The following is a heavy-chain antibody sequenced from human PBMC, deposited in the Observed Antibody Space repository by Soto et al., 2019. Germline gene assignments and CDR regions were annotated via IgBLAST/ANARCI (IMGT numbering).Heavy chain of an antibody. V-gene: IGHV4-59*01. D-gene: IGHD1-26*01. CDR2: VFYTGST. CDR1: GGSISSYH. Sequence: SETLSLTCTVSGGSISSYHWSWIRQSPGKGMEWIGYVFYTGSTKYNPALKRRVTISVDTSKNQFSLKLSSVSAADTGLYYCARSYSGTFYGYDTWGQGILVTVSS. CDR3: ARSYSGTFYGYDT. J-gene: IGHJ5*02.